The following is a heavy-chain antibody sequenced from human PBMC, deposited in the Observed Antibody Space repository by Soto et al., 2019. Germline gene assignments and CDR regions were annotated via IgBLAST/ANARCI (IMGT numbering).Heavy chain of an antibody. CDR2: INHSGST. V-gene: IGHV4-34*01. CDR1: GGSFSGYY. CDR3: ASPWLHNFDY. D-gene: IGHD5-12*01. Sequence: QVQLQQWGAGLLKPSETLSLTCAVYGGSFSGYYWSWIRQPPGKGLEWIGEINHSGSTNYNPSLKSRVTISVDTSKNQFSLTLSSVTAADTAVYYCASPWLHNFDYWGQGTLVTVSS. J-gene: IGHJ4*02.